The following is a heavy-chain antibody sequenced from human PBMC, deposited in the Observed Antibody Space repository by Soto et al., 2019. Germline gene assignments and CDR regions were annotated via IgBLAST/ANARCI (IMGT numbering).Heavy chain of an antibody. D-gene: IGHD3-9*01. CDR1: GGTFSSYA. J-gene: IGHJ4*02. CDR2: IIPIFGTA. V-gene: IGHV1-69*13. Sequence: SVKVSCKASGGTFSSYAISWVRQAPGQGLEWMGGIIPIFGTANYAQKFQGRVTITADESTSTAYMELSSLRSEDTAVYYCARGGIYFDWLLGYIDYWGQGTLVTVSS. CDR3: ARGGIYFDWLLGYIDY.